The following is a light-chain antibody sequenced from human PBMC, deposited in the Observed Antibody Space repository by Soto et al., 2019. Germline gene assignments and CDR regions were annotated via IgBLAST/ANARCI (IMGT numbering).Light chain of an antibody. CDR1: SSDVGAYKY. J-gene: IGLJ2*01. V-gene: IGLV2-8*01. CDR3: SSYAGNNNFVV. CDR2: EVT. Sequence: QSVLTQPPSASGSPGQSVTISCTGTSSDVGAYKYVSWYQQHPGKAHKLMIYEVTKRPSGVPGRFSGSKSGNTASLTVSGLQAEDEADYYCSSYAGNNNFVVFGGGTQLTVL.